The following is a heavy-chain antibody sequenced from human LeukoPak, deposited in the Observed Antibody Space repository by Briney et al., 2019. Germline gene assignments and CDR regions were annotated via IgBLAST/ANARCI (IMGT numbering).Heavy chain of an antibody. V-gene: IGHV4-34*01. CDR1: GGSFSGYY. Sequence: SETLSLTCAVYGGSFSGYYWSWIRQPPGKGLEWIGEINHSGSTNYNPSLKSRVTISVDTSKNQFSLKLSSVTAADTAVYYCARGRIARLPYFDYWGQGTLVTVSS. J-gene: IGHJ4*02. CDR3: ARGRIARLPYFDY. D-gene: IGHD5-18*01. CDR2: INHSGST.